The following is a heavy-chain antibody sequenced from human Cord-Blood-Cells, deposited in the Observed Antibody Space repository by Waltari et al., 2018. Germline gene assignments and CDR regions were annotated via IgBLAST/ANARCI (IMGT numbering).Heavy chain of an antibody. Sequence: EVQRLESGGGLVQPGGSLRPSWAASGFPFRSYAMTWVRPGPGKGLEWVSGISGSGGSTYYADSVKGRFTISRDNSKNTLYLQMTSLRAEDTAVYYCAKEVGATSSSWTDYWGQGTLVTVSS. J-gene: IGHJ4*02. D-gene: IGHD6-13*01. CDR3: AKEVGATSSSWTDY. V-gene: IGHV3-23*01. CDR2: ISGSGGST. CDR1: GFPFRSYA.